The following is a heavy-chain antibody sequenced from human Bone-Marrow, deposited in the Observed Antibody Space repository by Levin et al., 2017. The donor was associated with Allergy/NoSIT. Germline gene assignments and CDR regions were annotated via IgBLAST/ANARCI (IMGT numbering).Heavy chain of an antibody. CDR3: ARDGMITFGGVIVTKFDY. J-gene: IGHJ4*02. CDR2: IYYSGST. D-gene: IGHD3-16*02. Sequence: SETLSLTCTVSGGSISSSSYYWGWIRQPPGKGLEWIGSIYYSGSTYYNPSLKSRVTISVDTSKNQFSLKLSSVTDADTAVYYCARDGMITFGGVIVTKFDYWGQGTLVTVSS. V-gene: IGHV4-39*07. CDR1: GGSISSSSYY.